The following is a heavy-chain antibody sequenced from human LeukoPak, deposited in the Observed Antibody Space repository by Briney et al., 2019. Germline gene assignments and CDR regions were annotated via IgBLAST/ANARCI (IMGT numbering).Heavy chain of an antibody. CDR1: GYTFTSYY. Sequence: GASVKVSCKASGYTFTSYYMHWVRQAPGQGLEWMGIINPSGGSTSYAQKFQGRVTMTRDTSTSTVYMELSSLRSEDTAVYYCARAIVLMVYGSDAFDIWGQGTMVTVSS. CDR3: ARAIVLMVYGSDAFDI. J-gene: IGHJ3*02. V-gene: IGHV1-46*01. D-gene: IGHD2-8*01. CDR2: INPSGGST.